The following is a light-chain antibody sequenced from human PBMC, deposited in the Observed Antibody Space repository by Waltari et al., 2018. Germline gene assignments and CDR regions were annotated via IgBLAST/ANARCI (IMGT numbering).Light chain of an antibody. CDR3: QQYNSAPPT. Sequence: DIQMTQSPSSLSASVGDRVSITCRASQAISSWLAWYQQRPGKAPKLLIYKTASLQSGVPSRFSGSGSGTDFTLTISSLQPEDFATYYCQQYNSAPPTFGQGTKVDIK. CDR2: KTA. J-gene: IGKJ1*01. CDR1: QAISSW. V-gene: IGKV1-12*01.